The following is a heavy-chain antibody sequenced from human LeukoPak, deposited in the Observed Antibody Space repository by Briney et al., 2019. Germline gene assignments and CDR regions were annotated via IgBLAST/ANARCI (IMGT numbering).Heavy chain of an antibody. V-gene: IGHV3-23*01. D-gene: IGHD3-22*01. Sequence: GGSLRLSCAASGFTFSSYAMSWVRQAPGKGLEWVSAISGSGGSTYYADSVKGRFTISRDNSKNTLYLQMNSLRAEDTAVYYCAKAGEDSSGYRPYFDYWGQGTLVTVSS. CDR3: AKAGEDSSGYRPYFDY. J-gene: IGHJ4*02. CDR1: GFTFSSYA. CDR2: ISGSGGST.